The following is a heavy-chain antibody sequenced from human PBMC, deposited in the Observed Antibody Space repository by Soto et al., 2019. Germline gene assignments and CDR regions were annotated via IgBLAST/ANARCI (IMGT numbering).Heavy chain of an antibody. CDR2: INPSGGST. CDR3: ARERGGGERYDILTGYYTGYYYYGMDV. D-gene: IGHD3-9*01. V-gene: IGHV1-46*01. CDR1: GYTFTSYY. J-gene: IGHJ6*02. Sequence: GASVKVSCKASGYTFTSYYMHWVRQAPGQGLEWMGIINPSGGSTSYAQKFQGRVTMTRDTSTSTVYMELSSLRSEDTAVYYCARERGGGERYDILTGYYTGYYYYGMDVWGQGTTVTVSS.